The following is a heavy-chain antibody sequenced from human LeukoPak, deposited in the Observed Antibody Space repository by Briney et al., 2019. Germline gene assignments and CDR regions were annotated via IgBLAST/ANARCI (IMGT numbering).Heavy chain of an antibody. V-gene: IGHV1-69*04. CDR1: GYSFGSFG. D-gene: IGHD2-2*01. CDR3: ARDPGCSTTTCPLNWFDP. CDR2: IIPIINIA. J-gene: IGHJ5*02. Sequence: SVKVSCKASGYSFGSFGINWVRQAPGQGLEWMGRIIPIINIANYAQKFQGRVTITADKSTSTAYMELSSLRSDDTAVYYCARDPGCSTTTCPLNWFDPWGQGTLVTVSS.